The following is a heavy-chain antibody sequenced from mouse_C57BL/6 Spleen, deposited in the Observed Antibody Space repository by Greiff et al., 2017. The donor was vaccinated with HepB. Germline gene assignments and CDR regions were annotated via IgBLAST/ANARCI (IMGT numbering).Heavy chain of an antibody. CDR3: ARSAYYSNPWFAY. J-gene: IGHJ3*01. CDR2: IYPGSGNT. CDR1: GYSFTSYY. Sequence: LVESGPELVKPGASVKISCKASGYSFTSYYIHWVKQRPGQGLEWIGWIYPGSGNTKYNEKFKGKATLTADTSSSTAYMQLSSLTSEDSAVYYCARSAYYSNPWFAYWGQGTLVTVSA. D-gene: IGHD2-5*01. V-gene: IGHV1-66*01.